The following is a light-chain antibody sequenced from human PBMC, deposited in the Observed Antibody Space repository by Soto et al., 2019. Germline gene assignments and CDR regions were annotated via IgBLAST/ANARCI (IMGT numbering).Light chain of an antibody. CDR3: QPYYSSPLT. CDR1: QSVLSSSNNKNY. J-gene: IGKJ4*01. Sequence: DIVMTQSPDSLAVSLGERATINCKSSQSVLSSSNNKNYLAWYQQKPGQPPKVVIYWASTRGSGVPDRFSGSGSGTDFTLTISSLQAEDVAVYYCQPYYSSPLTFGGGTKV. CDR2: WAS. V-gene: IGKV4-1*01.